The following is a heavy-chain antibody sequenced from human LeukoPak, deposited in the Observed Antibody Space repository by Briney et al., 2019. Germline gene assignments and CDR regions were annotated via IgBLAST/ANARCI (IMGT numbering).Heavy chain of an antibody. Sequence: ASVKVSCKASGGTFSSYAISWVRQAPGQGLEWMGWMNPNSGNTGHAQKFQGRVTMTRNTSISTAYMELSSLRSEDTAVYYCARGGEYYSDYWGQGTLVTVSS. D-gene: IGHD3-10*01. J-gene: IGHJ4*02. V-gene: IGHV1-8*02. CDR3: ARGGEYYSDY. CDR1: GGTFSSYA. CDR2: MNPNSGNT.